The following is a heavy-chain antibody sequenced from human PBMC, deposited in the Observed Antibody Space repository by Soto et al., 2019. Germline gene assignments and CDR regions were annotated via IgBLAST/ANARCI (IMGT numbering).Heavy chain of an antibody. CDR2: INAGNGNT. J-gene: IGHJ4*02. Sequence: QVQLVQSGAEVKKPGASVKVSCKASGYTFTSYAMHWVRQAPGQRLEWMGWINAGNGNTKYSQKFQGKVTITRDTSSSTAYMEPSSLRSEDTAVYYCARDPNYGDYNYFDYWGPGTLVTVSS. V-gene: IGHV1-3*01. CDR1: GYTFTSYA. CDR3: ARDPNYGDYNYFDY. D-gene: IGHD4-17*01.